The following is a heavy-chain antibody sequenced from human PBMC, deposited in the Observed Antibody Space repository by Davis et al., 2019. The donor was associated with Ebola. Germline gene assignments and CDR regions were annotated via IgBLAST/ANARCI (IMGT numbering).Heavy chain of an antibody. Sequence: GESLKISCAASGFTFSGSVMHWVRQASGKGLEWVGRIRSKANSYATAYAASVKGRFTISRDDSKNTAYLQMNSLRAEDTAVYYCARSLWPLGDYWGQGTLVTVSS. CDR3: ARSLWPLGDY. CDR2: IRSKANSYAT. J-gene: IGHJ4*02. D-gene: IGHD3-10*01. CDR1: GFTFSGSV. V-gene: IGHV3-73*01.